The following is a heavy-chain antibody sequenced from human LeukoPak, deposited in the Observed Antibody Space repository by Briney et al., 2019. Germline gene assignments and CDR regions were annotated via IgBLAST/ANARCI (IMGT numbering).Heavy chain of an antibody. CDR1: GYSISSGYF. Sequence: SETLSLTCTVSGYSISSGYFWGWIRQPPGKGLEWIGNIYHSGSTYYNPSLKSRVTISLDTSKNQFSLKLTSLTAADTAVYYCARVSRDYYGSGSFSFDYWGQGTLVTVSS. V-gene: IGHV4-38-2*02. J-gene: IGHJ4*02. D-gene: IGHD3-10*01. CDR3: ARVSRDYYGSGSFSFDY. CDR2: IYHSGST.